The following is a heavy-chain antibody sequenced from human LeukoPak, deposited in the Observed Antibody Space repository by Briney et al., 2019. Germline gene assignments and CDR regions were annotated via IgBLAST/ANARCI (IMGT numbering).Heavy chain of an antibody. CDR2: INSDGSST. CDR1: GFTFSSYW. D-gene: IGHD3-10*01. Sequence: GGSLRLSCAASGFTFSSYWMHWVRQAPGKGLVWVSRINSDGSSTSYADSVKGRFTISRDNAKNTLYLQMNSLRAEDTAVYYCAITMVRGVIGPHYYYGMDVWGQGTTVTVSS. CDR3: AITMVRGVIGPHYYYGMDV. V-gene: IGHV3-74*01. J-gene: IGHJ6*02.